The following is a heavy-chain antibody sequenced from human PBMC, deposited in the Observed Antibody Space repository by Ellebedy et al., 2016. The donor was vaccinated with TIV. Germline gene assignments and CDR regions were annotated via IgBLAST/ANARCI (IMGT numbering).Heavy chain of an antibody. J-gene: IGHJ2*01. Sequence: GESLKISCATSGFTFSTYWMAWVRQAPGKGLEWVANIKPDGSEKYHVDSVKGRFTVSRDNAKNSLYLQMNSLRAEDTAVYYCARIGPIAAAGTTWYFDLWGRGTLVTVSS. D-gene: IGHD6-13*01. CDR1: GFTFSTYW. V-gene: IGHV3-7*01. CDR3: ARIGPIAAAGTTWYFDL. CDR2: IKPDGSEK.